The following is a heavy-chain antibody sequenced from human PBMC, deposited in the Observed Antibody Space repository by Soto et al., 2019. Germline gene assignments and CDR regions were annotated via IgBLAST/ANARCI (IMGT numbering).Heavy chain of an antibody. D-gene: IGHD2-15*01. CDR1: GSSVSSCSYY. V-gene: IGHV4-61*01. Sequence: PSETLSLTCTPSGSSVSSCSYYWSRFRQPTGPGLERFGYIYYRGSTNYNHTLKSRVTISVDTSKNQFSLKLSSVTAADTGVYYCARGASLGYCSGGSCYSHFSWFDPWGQGTLVTVSS. CDR2: IYYRGST. CDR3: ARGASLGYCSGGSCYSHFSWFDP. J-gene: IGHJ5*02.